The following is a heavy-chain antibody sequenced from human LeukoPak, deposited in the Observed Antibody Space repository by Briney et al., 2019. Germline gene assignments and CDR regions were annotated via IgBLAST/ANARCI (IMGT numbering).Heavy chain of an antibody. CDR2: IYYSGST. CDR3: ARVRSSGYPPPPAFDY. CDR1: GGSISSYY. D-gene: IGHD3-22*01. V-gene: IGHV4-59*01. J-gene: IGHJ4*02. Sequence: SETLPLTCTVSGGSISSYYWSWIRQPPGKGLEWIGYIYYSGSTNYNPSLKSRVTISVDTSKNQFSLKLSSVTAADTAVYYCARVRSSGYPPPPAFDYWGQGTLVTVSS.